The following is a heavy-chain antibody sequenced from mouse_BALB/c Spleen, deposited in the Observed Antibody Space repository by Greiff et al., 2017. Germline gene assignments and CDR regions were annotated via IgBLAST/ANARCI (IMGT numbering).Heavy chain of an antibody. Sequence: EVMLVESGGGLVQPGGSRKLSCAASGFTFSSFGMHWVRQAPEKGLEWVAYISSGSSTIYYADTVKGRFTISRDNPKNTLFLQMTSLRSEDTAMYYCASDVRSFAYWGQGTLVTVSA. CDR1: GFTFSSFG. CDR3: ASDVRSFAY. D-gene: IGHD1-1*01. V-gene: IGHV5-17*02. J-gene: IGHJ3*01. CDR2: ISSGSSTI.